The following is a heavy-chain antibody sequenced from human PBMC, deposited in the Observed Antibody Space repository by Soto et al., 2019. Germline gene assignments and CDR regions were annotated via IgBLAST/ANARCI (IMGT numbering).Heavy chain of an antibody. Sequence: GGSLRLSCAGSGLTFGDSYMSWIRQAPGKGLEWLSYISPGSRYPAYADSVEGRFTISRDNAKRSLYLQMMSLTAEDTAIYYCVRGGGGGLFDPWGQGTMVTVSS. CDR1: GLTFGDSY. V-gene: IGHV3-11*06. J-gene: IGHJ5*02. CDR2: ISPGSRYP. CDR3: VRGGGGGLFDP. D-gene: IGHD2-15*01.